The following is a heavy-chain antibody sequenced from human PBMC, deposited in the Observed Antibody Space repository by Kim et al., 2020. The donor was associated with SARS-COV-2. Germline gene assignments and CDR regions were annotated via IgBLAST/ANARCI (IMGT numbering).Heavy chain of an antibody. CDR3: ATTGAFGKPNWFDP. CDR2: FDPEDGET. V-gene: IGHV1-24*01. CDR1: GYTLTELS. D-gene: IGHD3-10*01. J-gene: IGHJ5*02. Sequence: ASVKVSCKVSGYTLTELSMHWVRQAPGKGLEWMGGFDPEDGETIYAQKFQGRVTMTEDTSTDTAYMELSSLRSEDTAVYYCATTGAFGKPNWFDPWGQGTLVTVSS.